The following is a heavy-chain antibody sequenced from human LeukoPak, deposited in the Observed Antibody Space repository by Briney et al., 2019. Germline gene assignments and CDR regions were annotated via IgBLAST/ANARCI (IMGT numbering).Heavy chain of an antibody. J-gene: IGHJ6*02. Sequence: TGGSLRLSCAASGFTFSSYAMSWVRQAPGKGLEWVSAISGSGGSTYYADSVRGRFTISRDNSKNTLYLQMNSLRAEDTAVYYCAKGKTSSGSYRLGYYYDMDVWGQGTTVTVSS. CDR3: AKGKTSSGSYRLGYYYDMDV. CDR2: ISGSGGST. V-gene: IGHV3-23*01. CDR1: GFTFSSYA. D-gene: IGHD1-26*01.